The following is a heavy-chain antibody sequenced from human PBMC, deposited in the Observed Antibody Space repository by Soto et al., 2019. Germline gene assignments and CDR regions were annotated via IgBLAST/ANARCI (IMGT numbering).Heavy chain of an antibody. J-gene: IGHJ1*01. CDR3: TTDIAMLQH. D-gene: IGHD2-2*01. CDR1: GFTFSNAW. CDR2: IKSTTDGGTT. Sequence: EVQLVESGGGLVKPGGSLRLSCAASGFTFSNAWMNWVRQAPGKGLEWVGRIKSTTDGGTTDYAAPVRGRFTISRDDSTNTLYLQMNSLKTEDAAVYYCTTDIAMLQHWGQGTLVTVSS. V-gene: IGHV3-15*07.